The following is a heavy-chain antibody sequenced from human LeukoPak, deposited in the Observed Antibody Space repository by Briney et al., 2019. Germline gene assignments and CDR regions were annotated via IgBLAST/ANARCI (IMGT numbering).Heavy chain of an antibody. Sequence: GGSLRLSCAASGFSFSGYEMNWVRQPPGKGLEWVSYISSSGSTIYYADSVKGRFTISRDNAKNSLYLQMNSLRAEDTAVYYCARGYSYGTHFDYWGQGTLVTVSS. CDR1: GFSFSGYE. CDR2: ISSSGSTI. J-gene: IGHJ4*02. CDR3: ARGYSYGTHFDY. V-gene: IGHV3-48*03. D-gene: IGHD5-18*01.